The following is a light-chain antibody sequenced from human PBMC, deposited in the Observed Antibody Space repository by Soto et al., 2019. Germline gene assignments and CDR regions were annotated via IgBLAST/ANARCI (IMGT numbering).Light chain of an antibody. CDR2: DAS. CDR3: QQYDNLPFS. V-gene: IGKV1-33*01. J-gene: IGKJ4*01. CDR1: QDISNY. Sequence: DIQMSQSPSSLSASVGDRVTITCQANQDISNYLNWYQHKPGKPPKLLIYDASNLETGVPSRFSGSKSGTAFTFTITSLQPEDIATYYCQQYDNLPFSFGGGTTVEIK.